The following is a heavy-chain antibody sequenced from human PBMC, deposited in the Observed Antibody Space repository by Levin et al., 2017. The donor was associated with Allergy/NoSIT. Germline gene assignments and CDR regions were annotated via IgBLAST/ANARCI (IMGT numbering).Heavy chain of an antibody. D-gene: IGHD6-6*01. CDR3: ARDGRYSSSFAFVS. Sequence: SETLSLTCTVSGGSISSSSYYWGWIRQPPGKGLVWIGSLHYSGSTYYNPSLKSRVTISVDTSKNQFSLKLSSVTAADTAVYYCARDGRYSSSFAFVSWGQGTMVTVS. CDR1: GGSISSSSYY. V-gene: IGHV4-39*07. CDR2: LHYSGST. J-gene: IGHJ3*02.